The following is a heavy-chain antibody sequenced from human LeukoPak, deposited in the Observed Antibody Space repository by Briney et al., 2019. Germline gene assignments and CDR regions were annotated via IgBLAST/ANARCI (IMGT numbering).Heavy chain of an antibody. V-gene: IGHV4-39*01. CDR2: IYYSGST. Sequence: SETLSLTCTVSGGSISSSSYYWGWIRQPPGKGLEWIGSIYYSGSTYYNPSLKSRVTISVDTSKNQFSLRLTSVTAADTAVYYCARTGGGIACSTTYCYAPFDPWGQGALVTVSS. D-gene: IGHD2-2*01. J-gene: IGHJ5*02. CDR1: GGSISSSSYY. CDR3: ARTGGGIACSTTYCYAPFDP.